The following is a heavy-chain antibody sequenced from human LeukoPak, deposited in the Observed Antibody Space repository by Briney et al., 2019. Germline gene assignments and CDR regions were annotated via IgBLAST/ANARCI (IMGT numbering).Heavy chain of an antibody. CDR1: GDSISRYY. Sequence: SETLSLTCTVSGDSISRYYWSWIRQPAGKGLEWIGRIYNGGIITYNPSLKSRVTMSIDTSNNQFSLRLRFVTAADTAVYYCARDINPHYYDSTAEWSGGGFDYWGQGTLVTVSS. J-gene: IGHJ4*02. CDR2: IYNGGII. CDR3: ARDINPHYYDSTAEWSGGGFDY. D-gene: IGHD3-22*01. V-gene: IGHV4-4*07.